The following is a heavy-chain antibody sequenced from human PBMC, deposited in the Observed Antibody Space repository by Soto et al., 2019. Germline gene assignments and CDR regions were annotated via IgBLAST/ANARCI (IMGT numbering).Heavy chain of an antibody. CDR1: GFTFSSYW. Sequence: GGSLRLSCAASGFTFSSYWMHWVRQVPGKGLVWVSRLNGDGTTTNYADSVKGRFTISRDNAKNTVYLQMSSLRAEDTAVYYCARGVRIYYAMDVWGQGTTVTV. J-gene: IGHJ6*02. CDR3: ARGVRIYYAMDV. D-gene: IGHD2-15*01. CDR2: LNGDGTTT. V-gene: IGHV3-74*01.